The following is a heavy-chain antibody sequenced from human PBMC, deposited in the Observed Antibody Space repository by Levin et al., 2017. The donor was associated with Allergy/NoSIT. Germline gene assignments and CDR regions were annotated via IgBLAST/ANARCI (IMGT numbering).Heavy chain of an antibody. J-gene: IGHJ4*02. D-gene: IGHD2-15*01. V-gene: IGHV3-20*04. CDR1: GFTFDNYG. Sequence: PGESLKISCAASGFTFDNYGMSWVRQAPGKGLEWVSAINWNGASTGYADSLKGRFTISRDNAENSLYLQMYSLTAEDTALYYCARALDYCSGGSCHGDYWGQGTLVTVSS. CDR3: ARALDYCSGGSCHGDY. CDR2: INWNGAST.